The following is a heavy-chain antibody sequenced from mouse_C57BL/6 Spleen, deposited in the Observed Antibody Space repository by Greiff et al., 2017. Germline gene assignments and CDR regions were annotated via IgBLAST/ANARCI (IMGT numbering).Heavy chain of an antibody. Sequence: QVQLQQSGPALVQPSQSLSITCTVSGFSLTSYGVHWVRQSPGKGLEWLGVICSGGSTDYNAAFISRLSISKDNSKSQVFFKMNSLQADDTAIYYCARNPSYGSSPYAMDYWGQGTSVTVSS. V-gene: IGHV2-2*01. CDR2: ICSGGST. CDR1: GFSLTSYG. CDR3: ARNPSYGSSPYAMDY. D-gene: IGHD1-1*01. J-gene: IGHJ4*01.